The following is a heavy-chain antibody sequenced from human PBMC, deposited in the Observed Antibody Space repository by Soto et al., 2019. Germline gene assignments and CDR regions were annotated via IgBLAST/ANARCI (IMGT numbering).Heavy chain of an antibody. CDR1: GFTFSNYG. Sequence: QVQLVESGGGVVQPGRSLRLSCAASGFTFSNYGMHWVRQAPGKGLEWVAVIWYDGSNKYYADSVKGRFTISRDNSKNTLYLQMNSLRAEDTAVYYCARDWDTAGAFDIWGQGTMVTASS. D-gene: IGHD5-18*01. CDR3: ARDWDTAGAFDI. J-gene: IGHJ3*02. CDR2: IWYDGSNK. V-gene: IGHV3-33*01.